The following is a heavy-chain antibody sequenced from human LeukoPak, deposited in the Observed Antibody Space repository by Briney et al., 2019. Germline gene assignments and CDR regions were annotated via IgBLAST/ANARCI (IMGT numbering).Heavy chain of an antibody. CDR1: GFTFSSYA. V-gene: IGHV3-30*01. D-gene: IGHD5-24*01. Sequence: GGSLRLSCAASGFTFSSYAMYWVRQAPGKGLEWVAVISYDGSNKYYADSVKGRFTISRDNSKNTLYLQMNSLRAEDTAVYYCARDAATIKEAADAFDIWGQGTMVTVSS. J-gene: IGHJ3*02. CDR3: ARDAATIKEAADAFDI. CDR2: ISYDGSNK.